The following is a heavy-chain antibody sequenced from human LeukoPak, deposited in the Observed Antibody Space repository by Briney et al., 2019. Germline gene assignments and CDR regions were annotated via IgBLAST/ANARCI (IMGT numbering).Heavy chain of an antibody. V-gene: IGHV1-18*01. CDR3: ARDGYCSSTSCYRFGTDYYYMDV. J-gene: IGHJ6*03. Sequence: GASVKVSCKASGYTFTSYGIIWVRQAPGQGLEWMGWISAYNGNTNYAQKLQGRVTMTTDTSTSTAYVELRSLRSDDTAVYYCARDGYCSSTSCYRFGTDYYYMDVWGKGTTVTVSS. CDR1: GYTFTSYG. D-gene: IGHD2-2*02. CDR2: ISAYNGNT.